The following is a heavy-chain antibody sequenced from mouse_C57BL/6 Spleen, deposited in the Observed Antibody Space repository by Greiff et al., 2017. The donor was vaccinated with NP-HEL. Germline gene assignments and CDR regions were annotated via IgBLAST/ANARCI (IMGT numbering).Heavy chain of an antibody. CDR2: ISYDGSN. CDR3: ARESNYYGSSLYYFDY. D-gene: IGHD1-1*01. Sequence: EVKLQESGPGLVKPSQSLSLTCSVTGYSITSGYYWNWIRQFPGNKLEWMGYISYDGSNNYKPSLKNRISITRDTSKNQFFLKLNSVTTEDTATYYGARESNYYGSSLYYFDYWGQGTTLTVSS. J-gene: IGHJ2*01. V-gene: IGHV3-6*01. CDR1: GYSITSGYY.